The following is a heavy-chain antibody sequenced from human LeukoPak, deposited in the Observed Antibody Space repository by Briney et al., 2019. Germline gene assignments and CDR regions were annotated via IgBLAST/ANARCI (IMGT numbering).Heavy chain of an antibody. CDR2: IYTSGST. D-gene: IGHD3-10*01. CDR1: GGSINTYY. V-gene: IGHV4-4*07. Sequence: SETLSLTCTVSGGSINTYYWSWIRQPAGKGLEWIGRIYTSGSTNYNPSLKSRVTMSLDTSKNQFSLKLSSVTAADTAVYYCARDLLPRQVPSGGDYWGQGTLVTVSS. CDR3: ARDLLPRQVPSGGDY. J-gene: IGHJ4*02.